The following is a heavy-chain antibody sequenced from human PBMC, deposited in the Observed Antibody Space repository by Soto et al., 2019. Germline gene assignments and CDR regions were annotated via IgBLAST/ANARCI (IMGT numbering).Heavy chain of an antibody. V-gene: IGHV1-69*13. J-gene: IGHJ6*02. CDR2: IIPIFGTA. D-gene: IGHD3-16*01. CDR3: AMITFGGARPYYYYGMDV. CDR1: GGTFISYA. Sequence: SVKVSCQASGGTFISYAIIWVRQAPGQGLEWMGGIIPIFGTANYAQKFQGRVTITADESTSTAYMELSSLRSEDTAVYYCAMITFGGARPYYYYGMDVWGQGTTVTSP.